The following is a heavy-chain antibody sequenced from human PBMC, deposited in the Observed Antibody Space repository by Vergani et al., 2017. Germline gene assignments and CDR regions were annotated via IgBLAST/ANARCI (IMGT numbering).Heavy chain of an antibody. CDR1: GFTFSSYG. CDR3: AGDLVGATAGVY. Sequence: QVQLVESGGGVVQPGRSLRLSCAASGFTFSSYGMHWVRQAPGKGLEWVAVISYDGSNKYYADAVKGLFTISRENSNNTLYLQMNSLRAEDTAVYYCAGDLVGATAGVYWGQGTLVTVSS. J-gene: IGHJ4*02. D-gene: IGHD1-26*01. CDR2: ISYDGSNK. V-gene: IGHV3-30*03.